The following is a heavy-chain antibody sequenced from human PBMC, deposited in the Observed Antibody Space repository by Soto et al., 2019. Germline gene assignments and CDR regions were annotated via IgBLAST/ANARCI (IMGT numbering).Heavy chain of an antibody. J-gene: IGHJ6*02. CDR2: IKQDGSNT. Sequence: GGSLRLSCAASGFTFSSYWMSWVRQAPGKGLEWVANIKQDGSNTYYADSVKGRFTISRDNSKNTLFLQMNSLRAEDTAVYYCAKALRYFDWLVRPWNAMDVWGQGTTVTVSS. CDR1: GFTFSSYW. CDR3: AKALRYFDWLVRPWNAMDV. D-gene: IGHD3-9*01. V-gene: IGHV3-7*03.